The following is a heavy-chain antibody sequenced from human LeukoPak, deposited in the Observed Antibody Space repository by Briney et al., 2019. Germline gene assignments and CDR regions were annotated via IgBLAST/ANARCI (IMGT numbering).Heavy chain of an antibody. CDR1: GFTFSSYD. V-gene: IGHV3-21*01. Sequence: GGSLRLSCAASGFTFSSYDMTWVRQAPGRGLEWVSSIRPSGDNTYYGDSVKGRFTISRDNAKNSLYLQMNSLRDEDTAVYYCARGGQGNWPTPFDYWGQGTLVTVSP. CDR3: ARGGQGNWPTPFDY. CDR2: IRPSGDNT. J-gene: IGHJ4*02. D-gene: IGHD1-1*01.